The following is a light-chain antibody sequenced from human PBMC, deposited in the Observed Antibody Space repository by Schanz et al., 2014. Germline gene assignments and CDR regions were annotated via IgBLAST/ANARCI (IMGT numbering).Light chain of an antibody. CDR2: EVS. CDR1: SSDVGGYNY. CDR3: SSYAGISSVV. V-gene: IGLV2-8*01. J-gene: IGLJ2*01. Sequence: QSALTQPPSASGSPGQSVTFSCTGTSSDVGGYNYVSWYQQHPGKAPKLMIYEVSKRPSGVPDRFSGSKSGNTASLTVAGLQAEDEADYYCSSYAGISSVVFGGGTKLTVL.